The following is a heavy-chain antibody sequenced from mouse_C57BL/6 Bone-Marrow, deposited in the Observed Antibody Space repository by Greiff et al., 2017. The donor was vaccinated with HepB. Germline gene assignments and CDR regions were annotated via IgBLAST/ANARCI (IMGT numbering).Heavy chain of an antibody. CDR2: ISSGGSYT. V-gene: IGHV5-6*02. CDR1: GFTFSSYG. Sequence: VKLVESGGDLVKPGGSLKLSCAASGFTFSSYGMSWVRQTPDKRLEWVATISSGGSYTYYPDSVKGRFTISRDNAKNTLYLQMSSLKSEDTAMYYCARRERMDYWGQGTSVTVSS. CDR3: ARRERMDY. J-gene: IGHJ4*01.